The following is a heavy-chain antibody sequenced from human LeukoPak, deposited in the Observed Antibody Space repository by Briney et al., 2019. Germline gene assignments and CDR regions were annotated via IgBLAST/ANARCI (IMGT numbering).Heavy chain of an antibody. V-gene: IGHV4-34*01. D-gene: IGHD6-6*01. Sequence: SETLSLTCAVYGGSFSGYYWSWVRQPPGKGLEWIGEINYSGSTNYNPSLKSRVTISVDTSKNQFSLKLSSVTAADTAVYYCARYSSSSSNYYYSGMDVWGQGTTVTVSS. J-gene: IGHJ6*02. CDR2: INYSGST. CDR1: GGSFSGYY. CDR3: ARYSSSSSNYYYSGMDV.